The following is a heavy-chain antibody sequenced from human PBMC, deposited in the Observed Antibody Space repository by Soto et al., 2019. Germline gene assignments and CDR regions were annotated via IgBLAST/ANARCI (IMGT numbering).Heavy chain of an antibody. CDR1: GFSLSTSGVG. V-gene: IGHV2-5*02. J-gene: IGHJ6*04. CDR3: AQRSRHSSSWYWNYYYGMDV. D-gene: IGHD6-13*01. CDR2: IYWDDDK. Sequence: QITLKESGPTLVKPTQTLTLTCTFSGFSLSTSGVGVGWIRQPPGKALEWLALIYWDDDKRYSPSLKSRLTIPKCTSKSQLVLTKTNMEPVDTATYYCAQRSRHSSSWYWNYYYGMDVWGGGTTDTVSS.